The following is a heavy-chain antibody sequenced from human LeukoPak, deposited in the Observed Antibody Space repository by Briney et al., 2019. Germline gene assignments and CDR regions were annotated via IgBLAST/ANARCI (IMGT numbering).Heavy chain of an antibody. CDR2: INPNSGGT. Sequence: ASVKVSCKASGYTFTGHYMHWVRQAPGQGLEWMGWINPNSGGTNYAQKFQGWVTMTRDTSISTAYMELSRLRSDDTAVYYCARDLGGADDAFDIWGQGTMVTVSS. CDR1: GYTFTGHY. D-gene: IGHD3-3*01. J-gene: IGHJ3*02. V-gene: IGHV1-2*04. CDR3: ARDLGGADDAFDI.